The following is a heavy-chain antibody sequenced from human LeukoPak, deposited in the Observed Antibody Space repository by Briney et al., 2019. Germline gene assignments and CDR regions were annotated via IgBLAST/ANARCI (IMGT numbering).Heavy chain of an antibody. CDR3: ARGRGSPGIDY. J-gene: IGHJ4*02. Sequence: ASVKVSCKASGYSFNSVGMNWVRQAPGQGLEWMGWIDTNTGNPTYAQGFRGRFVFSFDTSVSTAYLQIYSLEPEDTAVYFCARGRGSPGIDYWGLGTQVTVSS. CDR2: IDTNTGNP. V-gene: IGHV7-4-1*01. CDR1: GYSFNSVG. D-gene: IGHD6-6*01.